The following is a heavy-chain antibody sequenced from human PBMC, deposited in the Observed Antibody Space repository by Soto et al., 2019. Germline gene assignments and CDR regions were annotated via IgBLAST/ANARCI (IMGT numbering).Heavy chain of an antibody. CDR2: IDPSDSYT. CDR1: GYAFTSYW. J-gene: IGHJ6*02. V-gene: IGHV5-10-1*01. Sequence: GESLKISCEGSGYAFTSYWITWVRQMPGKGLEWMGKIDPSDSYTNYSPSFQGHVTISADRSISTAYLQWSTLKASDTAIYYCARVYCSGGSCHNDNYYFNYGMDVWGQGTTVTVSS. CDR3: ARVYCSGGSCHNDNYYFNYGMDV. D-gene: IGHD2-15*01.